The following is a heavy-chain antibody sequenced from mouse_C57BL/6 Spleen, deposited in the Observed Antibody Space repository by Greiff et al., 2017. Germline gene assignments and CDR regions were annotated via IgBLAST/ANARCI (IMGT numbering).Heavy chain of an antibody. Sequence: EVMLVESGAELVRPGASVKLSCTASGFNIKDYYMHWVKQRPEQGLEWIGRIDPEDGDTEYAPKFQGKATMTADTSSNTAYLQLSSLTSEDTAVYYCTTDYGSSPYWYFDVWGTGTTVTVSS. D-gene: IGHD1-1*01. CDR2: IDPEDGDT. J-gene: IGHJ1*03. CDR3: TTDYGSSPYWYFDV. CDR1: GFNIKDYY. V-gene: IGHV14-1*01.